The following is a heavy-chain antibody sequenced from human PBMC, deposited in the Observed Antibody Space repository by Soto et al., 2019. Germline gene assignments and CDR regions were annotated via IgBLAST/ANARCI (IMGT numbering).Heavy chain of an antibody. CDR1: GFTFSSYA. CDR2: ISGSGGST. V-gene: IGHV3-23*01. Sequence: GGSLRLSCAASGFTFSSYAMSWVRQAPGKGLEWVSAISGSGGSTYYADSVKGRFTISRDNSKNTLYLQMNSLRAEDTAVYYCTKSSGGSSSVGMDYWGQGTRVTVSS. J-gene: IGHJ4*02. CDR3: TKSSGGSSSVGMDY. D-gene: IGHD6-6*01.